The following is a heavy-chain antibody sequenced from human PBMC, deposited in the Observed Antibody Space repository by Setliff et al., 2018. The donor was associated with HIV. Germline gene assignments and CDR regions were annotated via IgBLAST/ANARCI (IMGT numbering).Heavy chain of an antibody. V-gene: IGHV4-61*09. D-gene: IGHD5-12*01. J-gene: IGHJ6*03. CDR2: IYTSGNT. Sequence: PSETLAPACTVCGCSISCGSYYWSWIRPRAGKGLEWIGHIYTSGNTNHNPSLKSRVTIPVDTYENQFSLKLSSVTAADTAVYYCARGNSRRLRFHYYYHYIDVWGKGTTVTVSS. CDR3: ARGNSRRLRFHYYYHYIDV. CDR1: GCSISCGSYY.